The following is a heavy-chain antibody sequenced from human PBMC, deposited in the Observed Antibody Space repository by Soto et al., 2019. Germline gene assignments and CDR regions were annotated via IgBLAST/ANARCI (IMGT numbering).Heavy chain of an antibody. J-gene: IGHJ6*02. CDR2: ISYDGSNK. D-gene: IGHD1-26*01. V-gene: IGHV3-30*03. CDR3: AGTKVGATQYDYDYGMDI. CDR1: GFTFSSYG. Sequence: QVQLVESGGGVVQPGRSLRLSCAASGFTFSSYGMHWVRQAPGKGLEWVAVISYDGSNKYYADSVKGGFTISRDNSKNPQYLKINSLRAEYMAGYYSAGTKVGATQYDYDYGMDIWCQGTTVNVAS.